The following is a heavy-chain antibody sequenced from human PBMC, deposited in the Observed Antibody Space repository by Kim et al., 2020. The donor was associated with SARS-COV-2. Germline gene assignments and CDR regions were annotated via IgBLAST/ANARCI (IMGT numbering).Heavy chain of an antibody. Sequence: GGSLRLSCAASGFTFSSYSMNWVRQAPGKGLEWVSSISSSSSYIYYADSVKGRFTISRDNAKNSLYLQMNSLRAEDTAVYYCARDLRLQNGQQYYGMDVWGQGTTVTVSS. CDR1: GFTFSSYS. D-gene: IGHD4-4*01. J-gene: IGHJ6*02. V-gene: IGHV3-21*01. CDR3: ARDLRLQNGQQYYGMDV. CDR2: ISSSSSYI.